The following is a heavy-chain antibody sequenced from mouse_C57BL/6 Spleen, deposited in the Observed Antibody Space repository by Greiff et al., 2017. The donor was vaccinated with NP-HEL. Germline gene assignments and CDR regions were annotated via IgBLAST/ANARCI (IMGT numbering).Heavy chain of an antibody. CDR2: INYDGSST. CDR3: ARDPAHTPFDY. D-gene: IGHD3-1*01. J-gene: IGHJ2*01. CDR1: GFTFSDYY. V-gene: IGHV5-16*01. Sequence: EVQLQESEGGLVQPGSSMKLSCTASGFTFSDYYMAWVRQVPEKGLEWVANINYDGSSTYYLDSLKSRFIISRDNAKNILYLQMSSLKSEDTATYYCARDPAHTPFDYWGQGTTLTVSS.